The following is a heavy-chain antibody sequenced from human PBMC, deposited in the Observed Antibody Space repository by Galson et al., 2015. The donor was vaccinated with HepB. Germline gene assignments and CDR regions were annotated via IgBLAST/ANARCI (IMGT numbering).Heavy chain of an antibody. D-gene: IGHD3-3*01. CDR1: GYSFTSYW. CDR3: ARHTRRYDFWSGYNRYNWFDP. J-gene: IGHJ5*02. CDR2: IDPSDSYT. Sequence: QSGAEVKKPGESLRISCKGSGYSFTSYWISWVRQMPGKGLEWMGRIDPSDSYTNYSPSFQGHVTISADKSISTAYLQWSSLKASDTAMYYCARHTRRYDFWSGYNRYNWFDPWGQGTLVTVSS. V-gene: IGHV5-10-1*01.